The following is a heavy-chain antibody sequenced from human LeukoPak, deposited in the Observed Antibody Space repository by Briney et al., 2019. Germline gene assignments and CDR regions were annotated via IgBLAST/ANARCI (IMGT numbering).Heavy chain of an antibody. CDR3: ANDGRGSFTFDY. D-gene: IGHD1-26*01. CDR1: GFTFSSYG. J-gene: IGHJ4*02. CDR2: ISGGAYST. V-gene: IGHV3-23*01. Sequence: PGGSLRLSCAASGFTFSSYGMSWVRQAPGKGLEWVSSISGGAYSTYYADSVKGRFTISRDNSKNTLYLQMNSLRADDTAVYYCANDGRGSFTFDYWGQGTLVTVSS.